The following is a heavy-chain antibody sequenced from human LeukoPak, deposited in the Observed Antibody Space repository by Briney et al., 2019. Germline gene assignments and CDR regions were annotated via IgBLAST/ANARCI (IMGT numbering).Heavy chain of an antibody. J-gene: IGHJ4*02. CDR2: ISYDGSNK. Sequence: GGSLRLPCAASGFTFSSYAMHWVRQAPGKGLEWVAVISYDGSNKYYADSVKGRFTISRDNSKNTLYLQMNSLRAEDTAVYYCAKDYSSGWFTNPDYWGQGTLVTVSS. D-gene: IGHD6-19*01. CDR3: AKDYSSGWFTNPDY. V-gene: IGHV3-30-3*01. CDR1: GFTFSSYA.